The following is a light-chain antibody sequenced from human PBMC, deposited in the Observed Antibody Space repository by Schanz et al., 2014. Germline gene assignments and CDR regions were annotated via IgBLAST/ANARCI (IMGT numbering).Light chain of an antibody. CDR3: QSYDNSLSGAV. J-gene: IGLJ2*01. CDR2: GTN. CDR1: SSNIGSKT. Sequence: QSVLTQPPSASGTPGQRVTISCSGGSSNIGSKTVNWYQQLPGMAPKLLIYGTNNRPSGVPDRFSGSKSGTSASLAITGLQAEDEADYYCQSYDNSLSGAVFGGGTKLTVL. V-gene: IGLV1-44*01.